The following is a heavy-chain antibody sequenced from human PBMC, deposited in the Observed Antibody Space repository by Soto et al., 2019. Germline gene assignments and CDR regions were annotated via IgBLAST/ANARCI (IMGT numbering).Heavy chain of an antibody. CDR2: IYHSGST. D-gene: IGHD6-13*01. CDR1: GGSISSGGYS. V-gene: IGHV4-30-2*01. Sequence: PSETLSLTCAVSGGSISSGGYSWSWIRQPPGKGLEWIGYIYHSGSTYYNPSLKSRVTISVDRSKNQFSLKLSSVTAADTAVYYCARDWYGWFDPWGQGTLVTVSS. CDR3: ARDWYGWFDP. J-gene: IGHJ5*02.